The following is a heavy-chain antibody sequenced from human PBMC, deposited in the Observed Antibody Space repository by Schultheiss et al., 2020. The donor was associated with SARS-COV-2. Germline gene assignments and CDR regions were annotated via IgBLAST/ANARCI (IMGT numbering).Heavy chain of an antibody. D-gene: IGHD1-26*01. J-gene: IGHJ6*02. CDR3: ARDKVVGALDV. V-gene: IGHV3-33*01. CDR2: IWYDGSNK. CDR1: GFTFSSYG. Sequence: GGSLRLSCAASGFTFSSYGMHWVRQAPGKGLEWVAVIWYDGSNKYYADSVKGRFTISRDNSKNKLYLQMNSLRAEDTAVYYCARDKVVGALDVWGQGTTVTVSS.